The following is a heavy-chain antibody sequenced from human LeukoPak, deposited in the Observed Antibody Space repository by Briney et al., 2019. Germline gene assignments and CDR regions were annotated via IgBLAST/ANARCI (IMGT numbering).Heavy chain of an antibody. J-gene: IGHJ4*02. Sequence: SETLSITCTVSGGSISSGGYYWSWIRQHPGKGLEWIGYIYYSGSTYYNPSLKSRVTISVDTSKNQFSLKLSSVTAADTAVYYCARWDSSSWYFDYWGQGTLVTVSS. V-gene: IGHV4-31*03. D-gene: IGHD6-13*01. CDR2: IYYSGST. CDR3: ARWDSSSWYFDY. CDR1: GGSISSGGYY.